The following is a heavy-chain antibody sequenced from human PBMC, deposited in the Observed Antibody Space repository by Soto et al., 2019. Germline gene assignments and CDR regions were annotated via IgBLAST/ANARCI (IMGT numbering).Heavy chain of an antibody. Sequence: SETQSLTCAVYGGSFSGYYWTWIRQAPGKGLEGMGGINQSGSTKYSPSLESRVTISVDTSKNQFSLKLNSVTAADTAVYYCARGVALKLVVHWDASDKYYFDSWGHGTMVTVYS. J-gene: IGHJ4*01. CDR1: GGSFSGYY. CDR3: ARGVALKLVVHWDASDKYYFDS. V-gene: IGHV4-34*01. D-gene: IGHD2-15*01. CDR2: INQSGST.